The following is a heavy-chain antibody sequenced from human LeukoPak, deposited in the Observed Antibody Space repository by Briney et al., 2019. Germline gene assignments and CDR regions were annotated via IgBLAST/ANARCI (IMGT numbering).Heavy chain of an antibody. Sequence: ASVKVSCKASGYTFTSYDINWVPQATGQGLEWMGWMNPNSGNTGYAQKFQGRVTITRNTSISTAYMELSSLRSEDTAVYYCARNRIAAAGLPFHYFDYWGQGTLVTVSS. CDR1: GYTFTSYD. CDR2: MNPNSGNT. CDR3: ARNRIAAAGLPFHYFDY. J-gene: IGHJ4*02. D-gene: IGHD6-13*01. V-gene: IGHV1-8*03.